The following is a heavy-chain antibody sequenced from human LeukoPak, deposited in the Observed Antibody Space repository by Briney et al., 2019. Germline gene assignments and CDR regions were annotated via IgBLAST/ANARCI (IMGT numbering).Heavy chain of an antibody. V-gene: IGHV4-34*01. CDR1: GVSFSGYY. CDR2: INHSGST. Sequence: SETLSLTCAVYGVSFSGYYWSWIRQPPGKGLEWIGEINHSGSTNYNPSLKSRVTISVDTSKNQFSLKLSSVTAADTAVYYCARGLTYYGILSGLDYWGQGTLVTVSS. CDR3: ARGLTYYGILSGLDY. J-gene: IGHJ4*02. D-gene: IGHD3-9*01.